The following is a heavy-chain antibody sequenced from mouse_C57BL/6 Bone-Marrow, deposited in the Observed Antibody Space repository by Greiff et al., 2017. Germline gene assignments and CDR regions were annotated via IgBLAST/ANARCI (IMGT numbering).Heavy chain of an antibody. D-gene: IGHD3-2*02. V-gene: IGHV6-6*01. CDR2: IRNKANNHAT. J-gene: IGHJ3*01. CDR3: TRSLSQATSFAY. Sequence: EVQLQESGGGLVQPGGSMKLSCAASGFTFSDAWMDWVRQSPEKGLEWVAEIRNKANNHATYYAESVKGRFTISRDDSKSSVYLQMNSLRAEDTVIYYCTRSLSQATSFAYWGQGTLVTVSA. CDR1: GFTFSDAW.